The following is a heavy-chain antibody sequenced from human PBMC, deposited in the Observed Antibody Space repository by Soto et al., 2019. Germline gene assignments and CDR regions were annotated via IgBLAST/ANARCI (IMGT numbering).Heavy chain of an antibody. CDR2: IYYSGST. Sequence: SETLSLTCTVSVGSISSYYWSWIRQPPGKPLEWIGYIYYSGSTNYNPSLKSRVTISLDTSNDQFSLKLSSVTAADTAVYYCARPRDNNIDYCYAWDV. CDR1: VGSISSYY. J-gene: IGHJ6*01. V-gene: IGHV4-59*01. D-gene: IGHD2-2*01. CDR3: ARPRDNNIDYCYAWDV.